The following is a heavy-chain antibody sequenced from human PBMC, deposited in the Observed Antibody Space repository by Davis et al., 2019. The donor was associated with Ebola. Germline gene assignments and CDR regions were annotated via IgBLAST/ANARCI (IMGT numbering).Heavy chain of an antibody. J-gene: IGHJ6*02. CDR2: ISSSSSTI. CDR3: AKVLVGYSHALYGMDV. V-gene: IGHV3-48*02. D-gene: IGHD5-18*01. CDR1: GFTFSSYS. Sequence: GESLKISCAASGFTFSSYSMNWVRQAPGKGLEWVSYISSSSSTIYYADSVKGRFTISRDNAKNSLYLQMNSLRDEDTAVYYCAKVLVGYSHALYGMDVWGQGTTVTVSS.